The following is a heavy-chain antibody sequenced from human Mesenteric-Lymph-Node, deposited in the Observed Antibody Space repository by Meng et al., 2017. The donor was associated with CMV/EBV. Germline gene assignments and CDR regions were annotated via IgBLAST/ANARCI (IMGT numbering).Heavy chain of an antibody. Sequence: GGSLRLSCAASGFVFSSYSMNWVRQAPGKGLEWVSSLSSSSGYISYADSVKGRFTISRDNAKNSLYLQMNSLSAEDTAVYYCARDKSRGDTRDFDYWGQGTLVTVSS. D-gene: IGHD4-17*01. V-gene: IGHV3-21*01. CDR2: LSSSSGYI. CDR3: ARDKSRGDTRDFDY. J-gene: IGHJ4*02. CDR1: GFVFSSYS.